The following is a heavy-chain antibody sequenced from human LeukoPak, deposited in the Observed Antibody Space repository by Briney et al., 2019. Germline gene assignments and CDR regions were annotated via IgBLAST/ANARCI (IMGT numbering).Heavy chain of an antibody. Sequence: PGGSLRLSCAASGFTFSSYEMNWVRQAPGKGLEWVSYISSSGSTIYYADSVKGRFTISRDNAKNSLYLQMNSLRAEDTAVYYCARDAANHRGYCSGGSCYYYYYYMDVWGKGTTVTVSS. CDR2: ISSSGSTI. J-gene: IGHJ6*03. V-gene: IGHV3-48*03. CDR1: GFTFSSYE. D-gene: IGHD2-15*01. CDR3: ARDAANHRGYCSGGSCYYYYYYMDV.